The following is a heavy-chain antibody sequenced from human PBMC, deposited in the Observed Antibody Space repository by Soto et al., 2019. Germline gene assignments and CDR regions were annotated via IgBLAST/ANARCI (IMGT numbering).Heavy chain of an antibody. V-gene: IGHV3-30-3*01. D-gene: IGHD2-2*02. CDR3: ARDQRYISAPYFDY. CDR1: GFTFSYFA. J-gene: IGHJ4*02. Sequence: PGGSLRLSCAASGFTFSYFAMHWVRQAPGKGLEWVAVISYDGSNKYYADSVKGRFSISRDNSKSTLYLQMNSLRVEDTAVYYCARDQRYISAPYFDYWGQGTLVTAPQ. CDR2: ISYDGSNK.